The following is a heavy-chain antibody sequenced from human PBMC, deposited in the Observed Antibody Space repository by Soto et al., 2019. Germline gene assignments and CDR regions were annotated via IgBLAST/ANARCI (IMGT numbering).Heavy chain of an antibody. J-gene: IGHJ4*02. CDR3: AGEKVGTTGIDF. V-gene: IGHV1-8*01. CDR2: MNPNSGNT. CDR1: GYTFTGYD. D-gene: IGHD1-26*01. Sequence: QAQLVQSGAEVKKPGASVKVSCKASGYTFTGYDINWVRQATGQGLEWMGWMNPNSGNTGYAQKFQGRVTMTRDKSITTAYMELTSLRDDDSAVYYCAGEKVGTTGIDFWGQGTLVTVSS.